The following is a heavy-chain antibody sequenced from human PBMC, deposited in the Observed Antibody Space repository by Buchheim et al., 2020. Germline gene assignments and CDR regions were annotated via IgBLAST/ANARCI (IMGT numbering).Heavy chain of an antibody. D-gene: IGHD3-3*01. CDR1: GFTFSSYW. J-gene: IGHJ6*02. CDR3: AKDFWSGYSDIYYYYGMDV. Sequence: EVQLVESGGGLVQPGGSLRLSCAASGFTFSSYWMSWVRQAPGKGLEWVANIKQDGSEKYYVDSVKGRFTISRDNSKNTLYLQMNSLRAEDTAVYYCAKDFWSGYSDIYYYYGMDVWGQGTT. V-gene: IGHV3-7*04. CDR2: IKQDGSEK.